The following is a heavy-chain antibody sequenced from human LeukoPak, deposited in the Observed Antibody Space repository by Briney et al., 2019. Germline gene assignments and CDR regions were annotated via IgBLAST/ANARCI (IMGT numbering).Heavy chain of an antibody. CDR3: ARAGPTFVVVGTFDF. J-gene: IGHJ3*01. V-gene: IGHV1-18*01. D-gene: IGHD2-2*01. CDR2: ISAYNGNT. CDR1: GYTFTSYG. Sequence: ASVKVSCKASGYTFTSYGISWVRQAPGQGLEWMGWISAYNGNTNYAQKLQGRVTMTTDTSTSTAYMELRSLRSDDTAVYYCARAGPTFVVVGTFDFWGQGTMVTVSS.